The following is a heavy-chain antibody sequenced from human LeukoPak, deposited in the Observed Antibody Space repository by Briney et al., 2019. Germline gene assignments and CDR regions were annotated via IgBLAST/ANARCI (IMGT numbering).Heavy chain of an antibody. CDR1: GYTLTGYY. V-gene: IGHV1-2*02. CDR2: INPNSGGT. CDR3: ARQLIAAAGRTNWFDP. D-gene: IGHD6-13*01. Sequence: GASVKVSCKASGYTLTGYYMHWVRQAPGQGLEWMGWINPNSGGTNYAQKFQGRVTMTRDTSISTAYMELSRLRSDDTAVYYCARQLIAAAGRTNWFDPWGQGTLVTVSS. J-gene: IGHJ5*02.